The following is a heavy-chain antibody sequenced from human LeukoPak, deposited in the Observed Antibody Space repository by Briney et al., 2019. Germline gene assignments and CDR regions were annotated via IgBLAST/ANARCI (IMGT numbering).Heavy chain of an antibody. CDR2: IRYYAKQI. CDR1: VFPFSTYR. CDR3: AKDFGQVATIPFFDF. V-gene: IGHV3-30*02. D-gene: IGHD5-24*01. Sequence: PGGPLRLSCTASVFPFSTYRMHWVPQAPGKGLEGVAFIRYYAKQIYYVDSVKGRFTISRDISKNTLYLQMNSLRAEDTAVYYCAKDFGQVATIPFFDFWGQGALVTVSS. J-gene: IGHJ4*02.